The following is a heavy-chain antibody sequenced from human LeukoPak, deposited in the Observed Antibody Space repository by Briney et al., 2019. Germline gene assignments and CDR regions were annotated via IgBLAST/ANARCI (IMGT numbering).Heavy chain of an antibody. CDR2: IYISGST. V-gene: IGHV4-4*07. J-gene: IGHJ4*02. D-gene: IGHD3-10*01. Sequence: PSETLSLTCTVSGGSISGYYWNWIRQPAGKGLEWIGRIYISGSTNYNPSLKSRVTISIDTSKNQFSLKVISVTAADAAVYYCARAGDGSGSYDNADYDYWGQGTLVTVSS. CDR3: ARAGDGSGSYDNADYDY. CDR1: GGSISGYY.